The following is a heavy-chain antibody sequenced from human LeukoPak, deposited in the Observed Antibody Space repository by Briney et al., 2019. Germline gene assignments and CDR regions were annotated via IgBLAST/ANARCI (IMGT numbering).Heavy chain of an antibody. V-gene: IGHV1-69*13. CDR1: GGTFSSYA. Sequence: GASVKVSCKASGGTFSSYAISWVRQAPGQGLEWMGGIIPIFGTTNYARKFQGRVTLTADESTNTAYMELSSLRSEDTAVYYCARAAPKSTCSGGSCYSWGYYFGMDVWGQGTTVTVSS. CDR3: ARAAPKSTCSGGSCYSWGYYFGMDV. D-gene: IGHD2-15*01. J-gene: IGHJ6*02. CDR2: IIPIFGTT.